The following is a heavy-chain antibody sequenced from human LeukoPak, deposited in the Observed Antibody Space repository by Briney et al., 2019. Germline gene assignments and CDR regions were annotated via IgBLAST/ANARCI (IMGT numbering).Heavy chain of an antibody. CDR3: ANNWNMDY. V-gene: IGHV3-23*01. CDR1: GFSFSSYA. CDR2: ISNSGDST. J-gene: IGHJ4*02. Sequence: GGSLRLSCAASGFSFSSYAMSWVRQAPGKGLEWVSSISNSGDSTYYADSVKGRFSISRDNSENTVYLQMNSLGADDTAVYYCANNWNMDYWGQGTLVTVSS. D-gene: IGHD1-1*01.